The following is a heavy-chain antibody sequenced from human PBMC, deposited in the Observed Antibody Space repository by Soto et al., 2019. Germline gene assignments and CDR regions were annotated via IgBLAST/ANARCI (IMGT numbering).Heavy chain of an antibody. V-gene: IGHV4-39*01. D-gene: IGHD3-10*01. Sequence: PSETLSLTCTVSGGSISSSSYYWGWIRQPPGKGLEWIGSIYYSGSTYYNPSLKSRVTISVDTSKNQFSLKLSSVTAADTAAYYCATERYYYGSGSYYNNYYYYYGMDVWGQGTTVTVSS. CDR2: IYYSGST. J-gene: IGHJ6*02. CDR1: GGSISSSSYY. CDR3: ATERYYYGSGSYYNNYYYYYGMDV.